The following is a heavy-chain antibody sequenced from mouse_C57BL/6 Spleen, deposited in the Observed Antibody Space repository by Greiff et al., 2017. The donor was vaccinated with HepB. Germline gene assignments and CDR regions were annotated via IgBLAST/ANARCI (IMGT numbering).Heavy chain of an antibody. CDR3: ARGAYYSNYNYFDY. Sequence: QVQLQQPGAELVMPGASVKLSCKASGYTFTSYWMHWVKQSPGQGLEWIGEIDPSDSYTNYNQKFKGKSTLTVDKSSSTAYMQLSSLTSEDSAVYYCARGAYYSNYNYFDYWGQGTTLTVSS. D-gene: IGHD2-5*01. V-gene: IGHV1-69*01. J-gene: IGHJ2*01. CDR2: IDPSDSYT. CDR1: GYTFTSYW.